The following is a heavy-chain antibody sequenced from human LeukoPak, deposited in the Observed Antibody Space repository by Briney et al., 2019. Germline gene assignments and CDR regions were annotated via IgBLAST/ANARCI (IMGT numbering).Heavy chain of an antibody. D-gene: IGHD6-19*01. CDR1: GFPFSVYE. V-gene: IGHV3-48*03. CDR2: IGSSGTTI. CDR3: ALLAVACDFDY. J-gene: IGHJ4*02. Sequence: PGGSLRLSCAVSGFPFSVYEMNWVRQAPGKGLEWVSNIGSSGTTIYYADSVRGRSSISRDNAKSSLYLQMNSLRVEDTAVYYCALLAVACDFDYWGQGAPVTVSS.